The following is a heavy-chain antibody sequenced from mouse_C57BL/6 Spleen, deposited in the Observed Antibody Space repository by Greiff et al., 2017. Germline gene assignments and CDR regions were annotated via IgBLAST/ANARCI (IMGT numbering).Heavy chain of an antibody. V-gene: IGHV1-52*01. CDR3: ARSAIYDGYLDY. D-gene: IGHD2-3*01. CDR2: IDPSDSET. J-gene: IGHJ2*01. Sequence: QVQLQQPGAELVRPGSSVKLSCKASGYTFTSYWMHWVKQRPIQGLEWIGNIDPSDSETHYNQKFKDKATLTVDKSSSTAYMQLSSLTSEDSAVYYCARSAIYDGYLDYWGQGNTLTVSS. CDR1: GYTFTSYW.